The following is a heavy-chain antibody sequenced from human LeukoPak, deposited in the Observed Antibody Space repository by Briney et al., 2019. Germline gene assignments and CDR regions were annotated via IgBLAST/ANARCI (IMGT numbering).Heavy chain of an antibody. CDR3: ARDRGGGGAFDI. D-gene: IGHD2-15*01. V-gene: IGHV3-53*01. CDR1: GFTFSSYE. CDR2: IYSGGRT. Sequence: GGSLRLSCAASGFTFSSYEMNWVRQAPGKGLEWVSVIYSGGRTYNADSVKGRFIISRDNSKNTLYLQMNSLRAEDTAEYYCARDRGGGGAFDIWGQGTVVIVSS. J-gene: IGHJ3*02.